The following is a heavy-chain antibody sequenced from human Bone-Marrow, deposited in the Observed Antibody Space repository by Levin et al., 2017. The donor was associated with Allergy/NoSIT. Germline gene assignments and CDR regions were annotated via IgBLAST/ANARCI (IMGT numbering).Heavy chain of an antibody. CDR3: ARRSLNHGFAIGWVWGYDH. J-gene: IGHJ4*02. Sequence: LAGGSLRLSCAASGFSVSSSYMSWFRQAPGRGLEWVSVIQSGGSTDYADSVKGRFTISRDISKNTLHLQMNRLRAEDTAVYYCARRSLNHGFAIGWVWGYDHWGQGTRVTVSS. V-gene: IGHV3-53*01. CDR1: GFSVSSSY. D-gene: IGHD3-16*01. CDR2: IQSGGST.